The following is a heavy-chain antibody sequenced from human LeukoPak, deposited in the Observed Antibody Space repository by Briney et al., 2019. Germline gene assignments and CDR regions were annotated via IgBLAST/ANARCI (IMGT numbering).Heavy chain of an antibody. CDR3: ATGRVTVGAIREFDY. D-gene: IGHD1-26*01. V-gene: IGHV3-30*03. J-gene: IGHJ4*02. CDR1: GFTFSSYG. CDR2: ISYDGSNK. Sequence: GGSLRLSCAASGFTFSSYGMHWVRQAPGKGLEWVAVISYDGSNKYYADSVKGRFTISRDNSKNTLYLQMNSLRAEDTAVYYCATGRVTVGAIREFDYWGQGTLVTVSS.